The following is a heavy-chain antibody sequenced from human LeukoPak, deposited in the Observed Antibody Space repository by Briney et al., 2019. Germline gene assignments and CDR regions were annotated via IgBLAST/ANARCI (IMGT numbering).Heavy chain of an antibody. J-gene: IGHJ3*02. CDR2: IYYSGST. CDR1: GGSISSYY. CDR3: ARRLGYCSSTSCNDAFDI. Sequence: SETLSLTCTVSGGSISSYYWSWIRQPPGKGLEWIGYIYYSGSTNYNPSLKSRVTISVDTSKNQFSLKLSSVTAADTAVYYCARRLGYCSSTSCNDAFDIWGQGTMVTVSS. D-gene: IGHD2-2*01. V-gene: IGHV4-59*08.